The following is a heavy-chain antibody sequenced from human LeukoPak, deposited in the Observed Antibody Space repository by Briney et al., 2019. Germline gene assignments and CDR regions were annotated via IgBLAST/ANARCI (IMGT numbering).Heavy chain of an antibody. Sequence: SETLSLTCAVYGGSFSGYYWSWIRQPPGKGLEWIGEINHSGSTNYNPSLKSRVTISVDTSKNQFSLKLSSVTAADTAVYYCARAGIYGSGSYSPNWFDPWGQGTLVTVSS. D-gene: IGHD3-10*01. CDR2: INHSGST. J-gene: IGHJ5*02. V-gene: IGHV4-34*01. CDR1: GGSFSGYY. CDR3: ARAGIYGSGSYSPNWFDP.